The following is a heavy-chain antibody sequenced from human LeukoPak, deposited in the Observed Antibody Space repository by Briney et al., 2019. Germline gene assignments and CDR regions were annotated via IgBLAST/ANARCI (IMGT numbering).Heavy chain of an antibody. CDR2: IYHSGST. CDR3: ARRRGITIFGVVISDDY. V-gene: IGHV4-38-2*01. Sequence: SETPSLTCAVSGYSISSGYYWGWIRQPPGKGLEWIGSIYHSGSTYYNPSLKSRVTISVDTSKNQFSLKLSSVTAADTAVYYCARRRGITIFGVVISDDYWGQGTLVTVSS. D-gene: IGHD3-3*01. CDR1: GYSISSGYY. J-gene: IGHJ4*02.